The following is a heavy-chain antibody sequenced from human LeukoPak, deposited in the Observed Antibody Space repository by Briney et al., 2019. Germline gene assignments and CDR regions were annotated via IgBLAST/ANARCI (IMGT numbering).Heavy chain of an antibody. Sequence: GGSLRLSCAASGFTFSSYEMNWVRQAPGKGLEWVSYISRSGSTIYYAYSVKGTFTMPRANSKTSLYLQRISQRNTDNASYYFGKASSSGWGDLDYLGQGTLVTV. CDR2: ISRSGSTI. J-gene: IGHJ4*02. V-gene: IGHV3-48*03. D-gene: IGHD6-19*01. CDR1: GFTFSSYE. CDR3: GKASSSGWGDLDY.